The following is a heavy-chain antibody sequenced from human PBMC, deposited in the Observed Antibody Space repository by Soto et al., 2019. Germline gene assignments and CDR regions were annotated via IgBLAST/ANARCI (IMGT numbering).Heavy chain of an antibody. V-gene: IGHV3-11*06. J-gene: IGHJ4*02. Sequence: GGSLRLSCAASGFTFSDYYMSWIRQAPGKGLEWVSYISSSSSYTNYADSVKGRFTISRDNAKNSLYLQMNSLRAEDTAVYYCARARADCSGGSCYEINFDYWGQGTLVTVSS. CDR3: ARARADCSGGSCYEINFDY. CDR1: GFTFSDYY. D-gene: IGHD2-15*01. CDR2: ISSSSSYT.